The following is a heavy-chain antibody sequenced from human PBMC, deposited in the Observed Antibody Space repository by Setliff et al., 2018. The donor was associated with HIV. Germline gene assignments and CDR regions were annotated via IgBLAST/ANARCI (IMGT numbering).Heavy chain of an antibody. Sequence: SETLSLTCTVSGGSISSYYWSWIRQPPGKGLEWIGYIYTSGSVNYNPSLNSRVTISVDTSKNQFSLKVNSVTAADTAVYYCARSPRVGVAGEFEYWGQGTLVTVSS. CDR2: IYTSGSV. CDR1: GGSISSYY. V-gene: IGHV4-4*09. CDR3: ARSPRVGVAGEFEY. D-gene: IGHD6-19*01. J-gene: IGHJ4*02.